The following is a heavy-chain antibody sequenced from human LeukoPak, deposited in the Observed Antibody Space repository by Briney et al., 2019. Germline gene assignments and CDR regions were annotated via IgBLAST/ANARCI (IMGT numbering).Heavy chain of an antibody. J-gene: IGHJ4*02. CDR2: IYYSGST. D-gene: IGHD6-13*01. CDR1: GGSISSYY. Sequence: PSETLSLTCTVSGGSISSYYWSWIRQPPGKGLEWIGYIYYSGSTNYNPSLKSRVTISVDTSKNQFSLKLSSVTAADTAVYYCARHDSSSSRGYYFDYWGQGTLVTVSS. V-gene: IGHV4-59*08. CDR3: ARHDSSSSRGYYFDY.